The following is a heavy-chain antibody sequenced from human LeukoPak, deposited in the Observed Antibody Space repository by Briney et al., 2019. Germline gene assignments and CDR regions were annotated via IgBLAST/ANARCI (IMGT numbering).Heavy chain of an antibody. Sequence: TGGSLRLSCAASGFTFSSYSMNWVRQAPGKGLEWVSYISSSSSTIYYADSVKGRFTISRDNAKNSLYLQMNSLRAEDTAVYYCARNMRAAAGNYYYGMDVWGQGTAVTVSS. D-gene: IGHD6-13*01. CDR1: GFTFSSYS. CDR3: ARNMRAAAGNYYYGMDV. V-gene: IGHV3-48*04. J-gene: IGHJ6*02. CDR2: ISSSSSTI.